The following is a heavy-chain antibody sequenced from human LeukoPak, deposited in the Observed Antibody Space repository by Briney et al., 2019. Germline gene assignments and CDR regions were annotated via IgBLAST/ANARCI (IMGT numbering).Heavy chain of an antibody. V-gene: IGHV3-15*01. CDR3: ARGGVYSTSAVDY. Sequence: PGGSLRLSCAASGFTFNNAWMSWVRQAPGKGLEWVGRIKSKTARGTTDYAAPVKGRFTISRDDSKNTLYLQMDSLKTEDTAVYYCARGGVYSTSAVDYWGQGTLVTVSS. CDR2: IKSKTARGTT. D-gene: IGHD6-6*01. CDR1: GFTFNNAW. J-gene: IGHJ4*02.